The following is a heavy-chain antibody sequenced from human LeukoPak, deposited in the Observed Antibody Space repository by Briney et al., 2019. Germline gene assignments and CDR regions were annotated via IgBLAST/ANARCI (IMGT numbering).Heavy chain of an antibody. D-gene: IGHD4-17*01. J-gene: IGHJ4*02. CDR2: IRYVGSDK. Sequence: GGSLRLSCEASGFTFSSYGMHWVRQAPGKGLEWMEVIRYVGSDKYYADSVKGRFTISRDNSQNTMYLQMNSLRAEDTAVYYCARENDYALDYWGQGTLVTVSS. V-gene: IGHV3-30*12. CDR1: GFTFSSYG. CDR3: ARENDYALDY.